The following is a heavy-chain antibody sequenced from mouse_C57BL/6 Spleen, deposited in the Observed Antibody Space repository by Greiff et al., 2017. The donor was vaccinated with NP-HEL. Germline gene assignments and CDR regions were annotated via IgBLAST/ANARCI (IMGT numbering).Heavy chain of an antibody. CDR2: IHPNSGST. Sequence: QVQLQQPGAELVKPGASVKLSCKASGYTFTSYWMHWVKQRPGQGLEWIGMIHPNSGSTNYNEKFKSKATLTVDKSSSTAYMQLSSLTSEDSAVYYCAHDGYRFAYWGQGTLVTVSA. D-gene: IGHD2-3*01. CDR3: AHDGYRFAY. CDR1: GYTFTSYW. V-gene: IGHV1-64*01. J-gene: IGHJ3*01.